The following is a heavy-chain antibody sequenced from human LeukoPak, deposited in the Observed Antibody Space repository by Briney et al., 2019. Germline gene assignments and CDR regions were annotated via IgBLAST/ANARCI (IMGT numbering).Heavy chain of an antibody. J-gene: IGHJ4*02. V-gene: IGHV3-48*01. D-gene: IGHD6-19*01. CDR2: ISSSSNIM. Sequence: GGSLRLSCAASGFTFSSYGMNWVRQAPGKVLEWVSYISSSSNIMNYADSVKGRFTTSRDNAKNSLYLQMNSLRAEDTAVYYCARGAQWPYWGQGTLVTVSS. CDR3: ARGAQWPY. CDR1: GFTFSSYG.